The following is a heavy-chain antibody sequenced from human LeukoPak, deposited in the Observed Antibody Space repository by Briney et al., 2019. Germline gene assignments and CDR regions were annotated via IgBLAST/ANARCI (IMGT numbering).Heavy chain of an antibody. Sequence: SETLSLTCTVSGGSISSSSYYWGWIRQPPGKGLEWIGSIYYSGSTYYNPSLKSRVTISVDTSKNQFSLKLSSVTAADTAVYYCAPHEVYGDYPEYFQHWGQGTLVTVSS. V-gene: IGHV4-39*01. D-gene: IGHD4-17*01. CDR2: IYYSGST. CDR3: APHEVYGDYPEYFQH. CDR1: GGSISSSSYY. J-gene: IGHJ1*01.